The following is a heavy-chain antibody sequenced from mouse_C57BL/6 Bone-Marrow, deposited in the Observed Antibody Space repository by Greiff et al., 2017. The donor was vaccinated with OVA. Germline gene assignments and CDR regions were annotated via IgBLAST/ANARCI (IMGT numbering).Heavy chain of an antibody. D-gene: IGHD1-1*01. CDR3: ARSAFITTVEHRGWYFDV. Sequence: QVQLQQPGAELVMPGASVKLSCKASGYTFTSYWMHWVKQRPGQGLEWIGEIDPSDSYTNYNQKFKGKSTLTVDKSSSTAYMQLSSLTSEDSAVYYCARSAFITTVEHRGWYFDVWGTGTTVTVSS. J-gene: IGHJ1*03. V-gene: IGHV1-69*01. CDR2: IDPSDSYT. CDR1: GYTFTSYW.